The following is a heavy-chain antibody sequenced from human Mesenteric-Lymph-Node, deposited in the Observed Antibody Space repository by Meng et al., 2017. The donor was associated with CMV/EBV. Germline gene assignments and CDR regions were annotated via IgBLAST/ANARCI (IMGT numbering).Heavy chain of an antibody. CDR3: ASLGSSSTFDI. CDR2: ISGSGGST. J-gene: IGHJ3*02. D-gene: IGHD6-6*01. Sequence: GESLKISCAASGFTFSSYAMSWVRQAPGKGLEWVSAISGSGGSTYYADSVKGRFTISRDNSKNTLYLQMNSLRAEDTAVYYCASLGSSSTFDIWGQGTMVTVSS. CDR1: GFTFSSYA. V-gene: IGHV3-23*01.